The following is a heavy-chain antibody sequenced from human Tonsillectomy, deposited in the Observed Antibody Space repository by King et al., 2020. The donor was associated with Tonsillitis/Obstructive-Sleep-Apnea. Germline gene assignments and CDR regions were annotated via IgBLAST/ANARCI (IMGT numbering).Heavy chain of an antibody. CDR3: ARDPRRTSPAGVPFDY. V-gene: IGHV1-18*01. D-gene: IGHD2-2*01. Sequence: QLVQSGAEVKKPGASVKVSCKASGYTFTSYGISWVRQAPGQGLEWMGWISAYNGNTNYVQKLQGRVTMTTDTSTSTAYMELRSLRSDDTAVYYCARDPRRTSPAGVPFDYWGQGTLVTVSS. J-gene: IGHJ4*02. CDR2: ISAYNGNT. CDR1: GYTFTSYG.